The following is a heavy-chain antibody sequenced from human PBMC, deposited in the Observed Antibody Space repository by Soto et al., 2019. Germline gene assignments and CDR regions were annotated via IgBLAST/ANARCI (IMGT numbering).Heavy chain of an antibody. Sequence: PSETLSLTCTVSGGSISSGDYYWSWIRQPPGKGLEWIGYIYYSGSTYYNPSLKSRVTISVDTSKNQFSLKLSSVTAADKAVYYCARAGIAAAGTGVEPQTYYYYYYGMDVWGQGTTVTVYS. CDR3: ARAGIAAAGTGVEPQTYYYYYYGMDV. CDR2: IYYSGST. D-gene: IGHD6-13*01. J-gene: IGHJ6*02. V-gene: IGHV4-30-4*01. CDR1: GGSISSGDYY.